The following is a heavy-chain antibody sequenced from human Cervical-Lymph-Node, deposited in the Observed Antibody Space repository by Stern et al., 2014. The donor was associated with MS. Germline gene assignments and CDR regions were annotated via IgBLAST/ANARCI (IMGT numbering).Heavy chain of an antibody. CDR3: ARHRGYTYGLYGYYYYGMDV. D-gene: IGHD5-18*01. Sequence: VQLVQSGAEVKKPGESLKISCKGSGYSFTSYWIGWVRQMPGKGLEWMGIIYPGDSDTRYSPSFQGQVNISADKSISTAYLQWSSLKASDTAMYYCARHRGYTYGLYGYYYYGMDVWGQGTTVTVSS. V-gene: IGHV5-51*01. CDR2: IYPGDSDT. J-gene: IGHJ6*02. CDR1: GYSFTSYW.